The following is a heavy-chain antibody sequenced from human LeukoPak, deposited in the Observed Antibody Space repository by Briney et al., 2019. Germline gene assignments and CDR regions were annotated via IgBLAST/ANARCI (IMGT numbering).Heavy chain of an antibody. CDR3: ARKNSSSRYNWFDP. J-gene: IGHJ5*02. CDR1: GGSFSGYY. D-gene: IGHD6-13*01. V-gene: IGHV4-34*01. CDR2: INHSGST. Sequence: PSETLSLTCAVYGGSFSGYYWSWIRQPPGKGLEWIGEINHSGSTNYNPSLKSRVTISVDTSKNQFSLKLSSVTAADTAVYYCARKNSSSRYNWFDPWGQGTLVTVSS.